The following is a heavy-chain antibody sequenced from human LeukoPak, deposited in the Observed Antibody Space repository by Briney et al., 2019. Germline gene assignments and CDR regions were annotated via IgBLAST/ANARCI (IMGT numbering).Heavy chain of an antibody. V-gene: IGHV4/OR15-8*01. CDR2: IYYSGST. J-gene: IGHJ1*01. CDR3: ARGAKGFQH. Sequence: SETLSLTCDVSGGSISSSNWWSWVRQSPGKGLEWIGYIYYSGSTNYNPSLKSRVTISVDTSKNQFSLKLSSVTAADTAVYYCARGAKGFQHWGQGTLVTVSS. CDR1: GGSISSSNW.